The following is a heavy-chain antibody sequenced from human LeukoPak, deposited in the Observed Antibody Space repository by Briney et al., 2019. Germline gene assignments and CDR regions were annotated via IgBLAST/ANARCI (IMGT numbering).Heavy chain of an antibody. J-gene: IGHJ6*02. V-gene: IGHV3-21*01. Sequence: PGGSLRLSCAASGFTFSSYAMSWVRQAPGKGLEWVSSISSSSSYIYYADSVKGRFTISRDNAKNSLYLQMNSLRAEDTAVYYCAREKRGDYGMDVWGQGTTVTVSS. CDR1: GFTFSSYA. CDR2: ISSSSSYI. CDR3: AREKRGDYGMDV. D-gene: IGHD3-16*01.